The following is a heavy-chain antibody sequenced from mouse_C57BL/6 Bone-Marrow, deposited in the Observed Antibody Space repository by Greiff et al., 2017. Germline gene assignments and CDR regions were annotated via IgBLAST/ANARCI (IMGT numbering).Heavy chain of an antibody. D-gene: IGHD1-1*01. CDR3: ARREDLDYYGSSFDY. CDR2: IDPNSGGT. Sequence: QVQLQQPGAELVKPGASVKLSCKASGYTFTSYWMHWVKQRPGRGLEWIGRIDPNSGGTKYNEKFKSKATLTGDKPSSTAYMQLSSLTSEDSAVYYCARREDLDYYGSSFDYWGQGTTLTVSS. V-gene: IGHV1-72*01. J-gene: IGHJ2*01. CDR1: GYTFTSYW.